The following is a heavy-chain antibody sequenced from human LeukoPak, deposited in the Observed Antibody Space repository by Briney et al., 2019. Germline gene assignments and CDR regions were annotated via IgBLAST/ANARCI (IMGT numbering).Heavy chain of an antibody. V-gene: IGHV4-34*01. CDR2: INHSGST. Sequence: SETLSLTCAVYGGSFSGYYWSWIRQPPGKGLEWIGEINHSGSTNYNPSLKSRVTISVDTSKNQFSLKLSSVTAADTAVYYCVRGRPRSWGFDPWGQGTLVTVSS. D-gene: IGHD3-16*01. CDR1: GGSFSGYY. J-gene: IGHJ5*02. CDR3: VRGRPRSWGFDP.